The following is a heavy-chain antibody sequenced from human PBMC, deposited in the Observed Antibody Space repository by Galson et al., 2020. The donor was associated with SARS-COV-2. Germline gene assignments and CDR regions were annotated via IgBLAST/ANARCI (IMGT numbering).Heavy chain of an antibody. D-gene: IGHD3-10*01. Sequence: GESLKISCTAYGLTFTTHAMSWVRQAPGKGLEWVSSISGSGSSTRHADSVQGRFSTSIDNSKNTLYLDMDSLRAEDTAVYYCAKDHDQDGLASYYTLGPPLGMDVWGQGTAVTVSS. J-gene: IGHJ6*02. V-gene: IGHV3-23*01. CDR1: GLTFTTHA. CDR2: ISGSGSST. CDR3: AKDHDQDGLASYYTLGPPLGMDV.